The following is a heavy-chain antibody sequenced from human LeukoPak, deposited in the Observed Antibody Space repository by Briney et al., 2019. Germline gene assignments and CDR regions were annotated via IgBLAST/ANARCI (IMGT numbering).Heavy chain of an antibody. CDR1: GFTFSGYA. CDR2: ISGSGGST. CDR3: AKDPTSLTIRLTWFDP. Sequence: GGSLRLSCAASGFTFSGYAMSWVREAPGKGLEWVSAISGSGGSTYYADSVKGRFTISRDNSKNTLYMQMNSLRAEDTAVYYCAKDPTSLTIRLTWFDPWGQGTLVTVSS. V-gene: IGHV3-23*01. J-gene: IGHJ5*02. D-gene: IGHD3-3*01.